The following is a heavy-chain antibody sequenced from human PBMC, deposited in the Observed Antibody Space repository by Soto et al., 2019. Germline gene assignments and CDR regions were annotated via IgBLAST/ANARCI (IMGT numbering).Heavy chain of an antibody. D-gene: IGHD3-22*01. CDR1: GASISTSY. CDR2: VDYSGNP. J-gene: IGHJ5*02. Sequence: SETLSLTCTISGASISTSYWSWIRQSPEKGLEWIGYVDYSGNPNYNPSLESRVTIAVDTSKDRLSLKLNSVTAADTAVYYCARKMPTMIVVVIKNWFYPCGQGTLVTVSS. V-gene: IGHV4-59*12. CDR3: ARKMPTMIVVVIKNWFYP.